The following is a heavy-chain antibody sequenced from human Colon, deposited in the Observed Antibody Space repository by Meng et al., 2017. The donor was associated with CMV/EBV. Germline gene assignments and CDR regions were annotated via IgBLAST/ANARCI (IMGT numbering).Heavy chain of an antibody. CDR3: ARVGSSGWGLQY. D-gene: IGHD6-19*01. CDR2: IYYTGNT. V-gene: IGHV4-31*03. CDR1: GGSISNGGHY. Sequence: LLESGPGLVKPSVTLSLTCTVSGGSISNGGHYWNWIRQRPGKGLEWIGYIYYTGNTYYNPSLKSRVTISADTSKNQLSLNLTSVTAADTAVYYCARVGSSGWGLQYWGQGALVTVSS. J-gene: IGHJ4*02.